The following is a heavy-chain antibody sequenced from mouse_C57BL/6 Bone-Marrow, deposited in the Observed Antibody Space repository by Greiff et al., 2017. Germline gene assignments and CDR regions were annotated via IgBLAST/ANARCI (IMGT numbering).Heavy chain of an antibody. CDR1: GFSLSTSGMG. V-gene: IGHV8-12*01. Sequence: QVTLKVSGPGILQSSQTLSLTCSFSGFSLSTSGMGVSWIRQPSGKGLEWLAHIYWDDDKRYNPSLKSRLTISKATSRNQVFLKITSVDTADTATYYCARNPIYYYGSRVYDYAMDYWGQGTSVTVSS. J-gene: IGHJ4*01. CDR3: ARNPIYYYGSRVYDYAMDY. D-gene: IGHD1-1*01. CDR2: IYWDDDK.